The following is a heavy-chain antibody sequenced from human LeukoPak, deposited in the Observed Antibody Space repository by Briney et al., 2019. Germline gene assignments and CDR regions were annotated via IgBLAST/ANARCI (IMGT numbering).Heavy chain of an antibody. CDR3: ARQYSRTFDI. D-gene: IGHD2-15*01. V-gene: IGHV4-59*01. CDR1: GGSISSYY. J-gene: IGHJ3*02. CDR2: IYYSGST. Sequence: PSETLSLTCTVSGGSISSYYWSWIRQPPGKGLEWIGYIYYSGSTNYNPSLKSRVTISVDTSRNQFSLKLSSVTAADTAVYYCARQYSRTFDIWGQGTMVTVSS.